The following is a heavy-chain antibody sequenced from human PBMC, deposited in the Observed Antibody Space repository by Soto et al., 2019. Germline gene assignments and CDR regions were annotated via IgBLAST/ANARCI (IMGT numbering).Heavy chain of an antibody. CDR1: GYTFNYFA. V-gene: IGHV1-3*01. Sequence: QVQLVQSGAEVKKPGASVNVSCRASGYTFNYFAIHWLRQAPGQSLEWLGWINPDNGQTKYSQRFQGRVTITRDTSATTAYMALSSLKSEDTAVFYCARGLLARLTHVDNWGQGTLVTVSS. J-gene: IGHJ4*02. CDR3: ARGLLARLTHVDN. D-gene: IGHD2-15*01. CDR2: INPDNGQT.